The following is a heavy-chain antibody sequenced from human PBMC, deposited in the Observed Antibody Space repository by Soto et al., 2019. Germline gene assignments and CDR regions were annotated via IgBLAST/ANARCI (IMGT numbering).Heavy chain of an antibody. CDR1: GGSISSGDYY. Sequence: PSETLSLTCTVSGGSISSGDYYWSWIRQPPGKGLEWIGYIFYSGSTYYSPSLKSRVTISVDTSKNQFSLKLSSVTAADTAVYYCARVNIFGVVPNWFDPWGQGTLVTVSS. V-gene: IGHV4-30-4*01. CDR2: IFYSGST. J-gene: IGHJ5*02. D-gene: IGHD3-3*02. CDR3: ARVNIFGVVPNWFDP.